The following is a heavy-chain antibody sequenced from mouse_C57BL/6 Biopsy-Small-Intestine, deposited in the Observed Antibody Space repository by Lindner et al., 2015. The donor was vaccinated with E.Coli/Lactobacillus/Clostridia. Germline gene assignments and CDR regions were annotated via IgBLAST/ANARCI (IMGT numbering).Heavy chain of an antibody. D-gene: IGHD2-3*01. Sequence: QLQESGPELVKPGASVKLSCKASGYTFTSYDINWVKQRPGQGLEWIGWIYPRDGSTKYNEKFKGKATLTVDTSSSTAYMELHSLTSEDSAVYFCVRSRDGYPFAYWGQGTLVTVSA. V-gene: IGHV1-85*01. CDR2: IYPRDGST. CDR3: VRSRDGYPFAY. J-gene: IGHJ3*01. CDR1: GYTFTSYD.